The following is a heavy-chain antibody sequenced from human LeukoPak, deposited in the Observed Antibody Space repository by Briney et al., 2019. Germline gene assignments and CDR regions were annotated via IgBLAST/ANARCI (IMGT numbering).Heavy chain of an antibody. D-gene: IGHD4-17*01. CDR2: IYTNGNT. J-gene: IGHJ4*02. CDR3: ARGRVYGDYDY. CDR1: GLTVTTNY. Sequence: PGGSLRLSCAASGLTVTTNYISWVRQAPGKGLEWVSIIYTNGNTYYADSVKGRFAMSRHSSENTVYLQMNSLRSEDTAVYYCARGRVYGDYDYWGQGRLVIVSS. V-gene: IGHV3-53*04.